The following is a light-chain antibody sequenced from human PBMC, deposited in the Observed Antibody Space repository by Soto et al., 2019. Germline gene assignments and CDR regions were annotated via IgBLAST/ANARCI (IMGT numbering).Light chain of an antibody. CDR1: SSNNGSNY. J-gene: IGLJ1*01. Sequence: QSVLTQPPSASGTPGQRVTISCSGSSSNNGSNYVSWYQQLPGTAPRLLIYRNNQRPSGVPDRFSGSKSGTSASLAISGLRSEDEADYYCVARDDSLSGFVFGTGTKVTVL. V-gene: IGLV1-47*01. CDR3: VARDDSLSGFV. CDR2: RNN.